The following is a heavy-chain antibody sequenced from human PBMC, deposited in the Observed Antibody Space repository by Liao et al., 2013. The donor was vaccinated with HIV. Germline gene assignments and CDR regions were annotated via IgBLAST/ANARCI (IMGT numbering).Heavy chain of an antibody. Sequence: QVQLQESGPGLVKPSQTLSLTCTVSGGSISSGSYFWSWIRQPAGKGLEWIGRIYTSGSTNYNPSLKSRVSISADTSSNHVSLKLTSMTAADTAVYYCARVQWXPAPNWYSDLWGRGTLVHCLL. V-gene: IGHV4-61*02. J-gene: IGHJ2*01. D-gene: IGHD1-26*01. CDR1: GGSISSGSYF. CDR2: IYTSGST. CDR3: ARVQWXPAPNWYSDL.